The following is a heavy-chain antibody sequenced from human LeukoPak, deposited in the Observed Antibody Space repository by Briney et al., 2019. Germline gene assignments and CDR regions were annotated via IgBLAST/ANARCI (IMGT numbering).Heavy chain of an antibody. J-gene: IGHJ4*02. CDR2: IDPNSGGT. V-gene: IGHV1-2*02. CDR3: ARAGYCSGGSCYALDY. D-gene: IGHD2-15*01. CDR1: GYTLTGYY. Sequence: ASVKVSCKASGYTLTGYYMHWVRQAPGQGLEWMGWIDPNSGGTNYEQKFQGRVTLTRDTSISTAYMELSRLRSDDTAVYYCARAGYCSGGSCYALDYWGQGTLVSVSS.